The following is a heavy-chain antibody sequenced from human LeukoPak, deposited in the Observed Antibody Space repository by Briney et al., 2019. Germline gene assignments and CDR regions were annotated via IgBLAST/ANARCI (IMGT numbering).Heavy chain of an antibody. Sequence: GASLRLSCAASGFIFSNYAMYWVRQAPGKGLEWVSAISGRSGSTYYADSGKGRFTISRDSSKNTLYLQMNSLRADDTAVYYCAKWGDYDVLTGYYVSDFWGQGTLVTVSS. J-gene: IGHJ4*02. CDR2: ISGRSGST. V-gene: IGHV3-23*01. D-gene: IGHD3-9*01. CDR1: GFIFSNYA. CDR3: AKWGDYDVLTGYYVSDF.